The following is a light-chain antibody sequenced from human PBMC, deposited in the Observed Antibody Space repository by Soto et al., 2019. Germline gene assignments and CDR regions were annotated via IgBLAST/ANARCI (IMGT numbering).Light chain of an antibody. V-gene: IGKV3-11*01. CDR3: QQRSNWPLT. Sequence: EIVLTQYTGTLSLSPGERAALSCRASQSVSSSYLAWYQQKPGQAPRLLIYDASNRATGIPARFSGSGSGTDFTLTISSLEPEDFAVYYCQQRSNWPLTFGGGTMVDIK. CDR1: QSVSSSY. CDR2: DAS. J-gene: IGKJ4*01.